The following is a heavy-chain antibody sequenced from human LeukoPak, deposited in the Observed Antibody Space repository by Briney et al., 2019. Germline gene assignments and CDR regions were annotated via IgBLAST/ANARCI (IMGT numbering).Heavy chain of an antibody. Sequence: GGSLRLSCAASGFSFSTYAMKWVRQAPGRGLGWVSTIGGSGDNKYYADSVKGRFTISRENSKNTLSLQMNSLRAEDTAVYYCAKVGPFGELSFSDYWGQGTLVTVSS. D-gene: IGHD3-10*01. J-gene: IGHJ4*02. V-gene: IGHV3-23*01. CDR2: IGGSGDNK. CDR3: AKVGPFGELSFSDY. CDR1: GFSFSTYA.